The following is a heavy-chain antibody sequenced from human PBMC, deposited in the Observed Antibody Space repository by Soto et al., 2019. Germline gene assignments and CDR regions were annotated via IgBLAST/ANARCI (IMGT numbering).Heavy chain of an antibody. J-gene: IGHJ5*01. CDR2: MNPGSGDT. CDR3: ARMASFGSLNWFDP. D-gene: IGHD5-18*01. CDR1: GYIFTGYF. V-gene: IGHV1-8*02. Sequence: QVQLVQSGAEVKKSGASVKVSCKASGYIFTGYFIQWLRQAPGQGLEWMGWMNPGSGDTGYAQKFQGRVTMTRDISIATAYMELSSLRSEDTAIYYCARMASFGSLNWFDPWGQGTLVTVSS.